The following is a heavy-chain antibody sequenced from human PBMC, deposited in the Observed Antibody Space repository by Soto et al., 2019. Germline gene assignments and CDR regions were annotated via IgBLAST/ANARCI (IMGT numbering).Heavy chain of an antibody. J-gene: IGHJ4*02. D-gene: IGHD3-22*01. CDR2: IIPIYGTA. CDR1: GGTFSSYA. Sequence: QVQLVQSGAAVKKPGCSVKVSCKASGGTFSSYATSWVRQAPGQGLEWMGGIIPIYGTANYAQKFQGRVTIPAGESTSTAYMELSSLISEDTAVDYCAREGSSGYYGNYFDYWGQGTLVTVSS. CDR3: AREGSSGYYGNYFDY. V-gene: IGHV1-69*19.